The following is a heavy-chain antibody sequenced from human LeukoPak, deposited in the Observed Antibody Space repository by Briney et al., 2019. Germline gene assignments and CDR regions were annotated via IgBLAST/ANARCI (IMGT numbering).Heavy chain of an antibody. J-gene: IGHJ4*02. CDR1: GGSFSGYY. V-gene: IGHV4-34*01. CDR2: IYHSGST. CDR3: ARDFKRGSSGGYGYNRPNPVDY. D-gene: IGHD5-24*01. Sequence: SETLSLTCAVYGGSFSGYYWGWIRQPPGKGLECIGTIYHSGSTYYNPSLKSRVTISVDTSKNQFSLKLSSVTAADTAVYYCARDFKRGSSGGYGYNRPNPVDYWGQGTLVTVSS.